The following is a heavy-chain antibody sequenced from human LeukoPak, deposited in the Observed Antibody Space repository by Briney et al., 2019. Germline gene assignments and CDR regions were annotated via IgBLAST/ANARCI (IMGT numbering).Heavy chain of an antibody. CDR3: ARPMNEYDSSGFFHY. V-gene: IGHV3-7*01. CDR1: GFTFSSYW. Sequence: GGSLRLSCAASGFTFSSYWMSWVRQAPGKGLEWVANIKQDGSEKYFVDSVKGRFTISRDNAKNSLYLQMNSLRVEDTAVYYCARPMNEYDSSGFFHYWGQGTLVTVSS. D-gene: IGHD3-22*01. J-gene: IGHJ4*02. CDR2: IKQDGSEK.